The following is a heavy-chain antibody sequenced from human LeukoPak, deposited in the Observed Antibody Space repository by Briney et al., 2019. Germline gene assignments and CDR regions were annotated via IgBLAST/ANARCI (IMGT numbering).Heavy chain of an antibody. Sequence: GGSLRLSCAASGFTFSSYAMSWVRQAPGKGLEWVSAISGSGGSTYYADSVKGRFTITRDNSKNTLYLQMNSLRAEDTAVYYCAKEAYCSSTSCHGANFDYWGQGTLVTVSS. CDR2: ISGSGGST. CDR1: GFTFSSYA. J-gene: IGHJ4*02. D-gene: IGHD2-2*01. V-gene: IGHV3-23*01. CDR3: AKEAYCSSTSCHGANFDY.